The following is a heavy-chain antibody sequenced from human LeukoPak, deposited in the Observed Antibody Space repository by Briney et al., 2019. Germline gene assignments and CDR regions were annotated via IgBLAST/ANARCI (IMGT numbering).Heavy chain of an antibody. V-gene: IGHV3-21*04. J-gene: IGHJ4*02. D-gene: IGHD6-19*01. Sequence: PGGSLRLSCAASGFSFSTSSMNWVRQAPGKGLEWVSSISSGSSYIYYADSVKGRFTISRDNSKSTLYLQMNSLRAEDTALYYCAKDIGAVAGLFDYWGQGTLVTVSS. CDR2: ISSGSSYI. CDR1: GFSFSTSS. CDR3: AKDIGAVAGLFDY.